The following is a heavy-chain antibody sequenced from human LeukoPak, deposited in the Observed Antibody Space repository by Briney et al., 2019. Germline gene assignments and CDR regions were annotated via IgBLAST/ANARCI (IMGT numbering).Heavy chain of an antibody. V-gene: IGHV4-34*01. D-gene: IGHD2-2*02. CDR1: GGSFSGYY. CDR2: INHSGST. Sequence: SETLSLTCAVYGGSFSGYYWSWIRQPPGQGLEWIGEINHSGSTNYNPSLKSRVTISVDTSKNQFSLKLSSVTAADTAVYYCARHGYCSSTSCYIRERSFNWFDPWGQGTLVTVSS. CDR3: ARHGYCSSTSCYIRERSFNWFDP. J-gene: IGHJ5*02.